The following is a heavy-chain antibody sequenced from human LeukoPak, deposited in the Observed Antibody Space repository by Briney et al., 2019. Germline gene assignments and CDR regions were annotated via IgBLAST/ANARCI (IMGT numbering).Heavy chain of an antibody. CDR1: GYPFTGYY. CDR2: VNPNSGNT. Sequence: GASVKVSCKTSGYPFTGYYVHWVRQATGQGLEWMGWVNPNSGNTGYAQKFQGRVTMTRNTSISTAYMELSSLRSEDTAVYYCARGGYYDYVWGSYRPIDYWGQGTLVTVSS. CDR3: ARGGYYDYVWGSYRPIDY. J-gene: IGHJ4*02. D-gene: IGHD3-16*02. V-gene: IGHV1-8*02.